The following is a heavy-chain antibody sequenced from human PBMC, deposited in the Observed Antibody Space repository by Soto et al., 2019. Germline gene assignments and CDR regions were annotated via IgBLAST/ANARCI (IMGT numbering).Heavy chain of an antibody. V-gene: IGHV3-66*01. J-gene: IGHJ3*02. CDR1: GFTVSGNY. Sequence: EVQLVESGGGLVQPGGSLRLSCAASGFTVSGNYMSWVRQAPGQGLEWVSVIYAAGSTYYIDSVNGRFTISRDNSKNTLYLQMNSLRAEDTAVYYCARDIFKTGATGVFEIWGQGTRVTVSS. D-gene: IGHD1-1*01. CDR3: ARDIFKTGATGVFEI. CDR2: IYAAGST.